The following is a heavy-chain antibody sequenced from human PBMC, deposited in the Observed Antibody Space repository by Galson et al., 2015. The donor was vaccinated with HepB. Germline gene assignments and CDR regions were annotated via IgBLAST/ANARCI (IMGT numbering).Heavy chain of an antibody. J-gene: IGHJ4*02. CDR2: ISSNGGST. V-gene: IGHV3-64D*06. Sequence: SLRLSCAASGFTFSSYAMHWVRQAPGKGLEYVSAISSNGGSTYYADSVKGRFTISRDNSKNTLYLQMSSLRAEDTAVYYCVKDGSITIFGVVPDYWGQGTLVTVSS. D-gene: IGHD3-3*01. CDR1: GFTFSSYA. CDR3: VKDGSITIFGVVPDY.